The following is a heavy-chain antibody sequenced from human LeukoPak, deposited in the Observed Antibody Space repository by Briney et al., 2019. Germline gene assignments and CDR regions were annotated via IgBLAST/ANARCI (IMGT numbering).Heavy chain of an antibody. CDR1: GFTFSSYA. CDR2: ISGSGGGT. CDR3: AKEEHVLRFLEWLFSPDAFDI. V-gene: IGHV3-23*01. J-gene: IGHJ3*02. D-gene: IGHD3-3*01. Sequence: PGGSLRLSCAASGFTFSSYAMSWVRQAPGKGLEWVSAISGSGGGTYYADSVKGRFTISRDNSKNTLYLQMNSLRAEDTAVYYCAKEEHVLRFLEWLFSPDAFDIWGQGTMVTVSS.